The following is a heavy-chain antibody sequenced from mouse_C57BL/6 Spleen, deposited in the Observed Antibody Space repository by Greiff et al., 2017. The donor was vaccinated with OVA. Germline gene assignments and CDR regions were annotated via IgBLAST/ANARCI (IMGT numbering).Heavy chain of an antibody. CDR3: AIYGNYADFYYYAMDY. CDR1: GYSITSGYY. V-gene: IGHV3-6*01. Sequence: EVKLVESGPGLVKPSQSLSLTCSVTGYSITSGYYWNWIRQFPGNKLEWMGYISYDGSNNYNPSLKNRISITRDTSKNQFFLKLNSVTTEDTATYYCAIYGNYADFYYYAMDYWGQGTSVTVSS. CDR2: ISYDGSN. J-gene: IGHJ4*01. D-gene: IGHD2-1*01.